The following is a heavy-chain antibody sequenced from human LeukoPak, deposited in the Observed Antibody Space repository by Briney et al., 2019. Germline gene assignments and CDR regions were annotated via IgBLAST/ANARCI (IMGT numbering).Heavy chain of an antibody. D-gene: IGHD2-15*01. CDR3: ASRSQTGAFDI. V-gene: IGHV5-51*01. J-gene: IGHJ3*02. CDR1: GYSFTNYW. CDR2: IYPGDSDA. Sequence: GESLKISCKGSGYSFTNYWIAWVRQMPEKGLEWMGVIYPGDSDARYSPSFQGQVTISADKSISTAYLQWSSLKASDTAMYYCASRSQTGAFDIWGQGTMVTVSS.